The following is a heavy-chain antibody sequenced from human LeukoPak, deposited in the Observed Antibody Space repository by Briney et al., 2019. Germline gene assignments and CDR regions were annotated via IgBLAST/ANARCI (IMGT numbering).Heavy chain of an antibody. V-gene: IGHV5-51*01. D-gene: IGHD3-22*01. CDR1: AYSFTSYW. CDR3: ASVGYDTSGYDAFDI. CDR2: INPGDSET. J-gene: IGHJ3*02. Sequence: GESLKISCKTLAYSFTSYWIGWVRQMPGKGPEWIGIINPGDSETRHNPSFQGHVAIPADTSISTAYLQWTSLQDSDTAIYYCASVGYDTSGYDAFDIWGQGTRVTVSS.